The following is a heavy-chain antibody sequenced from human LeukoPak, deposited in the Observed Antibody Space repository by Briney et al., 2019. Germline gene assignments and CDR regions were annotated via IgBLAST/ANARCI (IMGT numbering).Heavy chain of an antibody. Sequence: SETLSLTCTVSGGSVSSGSYYWSWIRQSPGKGLEWIGYIYYSGSTNYNPSLKSRVTISVDTSKNQFSLKLSSVTTADTAVYYCARYVDTSMLRTYYFDFWGQGTLVTVSS. V-gene: IGHV4-61*01. CDR3: ARYVDTSMLRTYYFDF. J-gene: IGHJ4*02. CDR1: GGSVSSGSYY. CDR2: IYYSGST. D-gene: IGHD5-18*01.